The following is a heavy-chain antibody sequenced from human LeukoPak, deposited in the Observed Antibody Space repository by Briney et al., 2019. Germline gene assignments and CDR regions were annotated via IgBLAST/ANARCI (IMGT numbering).Heavy chain of an antibody. CDR2: IYYSAST. Sequence: SQTLSLTCNVSGGALWGNSVYLGGSRLHQRKGLVWIGYIYYSASTYYNPCLKSRVTISVYTSKNQFCLKLISVTAADTAVYSSASSYGDYRPFDYWGQGTLVTVSS. CDR3: ASSYGDYRPFDY. CDR1: GGALWGNSVY. J-gene: IGHJ4*02. D-gene: IGHD4-17*01. V-gene: IGHV4-31*02.